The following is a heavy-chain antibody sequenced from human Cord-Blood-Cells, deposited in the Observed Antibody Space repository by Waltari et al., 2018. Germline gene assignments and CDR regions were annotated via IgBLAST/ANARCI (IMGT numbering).Heavy chain of an antibody. D-gene: IGHD3-9*01. Sequence: QVQLVQSGAEVKKPGASVKVSCKVSGYTITELSMHWVRQAPGQGLEWMGCFDPEDGETIYAQKFQGRVTMTEDTSTDTAYMELSSLRSEDTAVYYCATTDILTGYYYYYYYYMDVWGKGTTVTVSS. CDR1: GYTITELS. J-gene: IGHJ6*03. CDR3: ATTDILTGYYYYYYYYMDV. CDR2: FDPEDGET. V-gene: IGHV1-24*01.